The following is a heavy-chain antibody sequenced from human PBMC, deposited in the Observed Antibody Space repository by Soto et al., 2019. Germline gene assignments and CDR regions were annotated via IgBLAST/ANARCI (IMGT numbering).Heavy chain of an antibody. Sequence: XGSLRLSGGASGFTFTTYGMHWVRQAPGKGLEWVAAISYDGSNKDYSDYVKGRFTISRDNSKDTLYLQMNSLRPDDTAVYFCARGTSVDTSIDIEYWRQGTRVT. CDR2: ISYDGSNK. CDR3: ARGTSVDTSIDIEY. J-gene: IGHJ4*02. V-gene: IGHV3-30*03. D-gene: IGHD5-18*01. CDR1: GFTFTTYG.